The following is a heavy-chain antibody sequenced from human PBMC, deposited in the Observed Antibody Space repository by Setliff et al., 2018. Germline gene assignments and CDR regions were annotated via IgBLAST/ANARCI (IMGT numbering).Heavy chain of an antibody. CDR3: AKGSSGSYLGRMFDY. D-gene: IGHD1-26*01. J-gene: IGHJ4*02. CDR1: GFTFSSYS. CDR2: ISSSSSYI. V-gene: IGHV3-21*01. Sequence: PGGSLRLSCAASGFTFSSYSMNWVRQAPGKGLEWVSSISSSSSYIYYADSVKGRFTISRDNAKNSLYLQMNSLRAEDTAVYYCAKGSSGSYLGRMFDYWGQGTLVTVSS.